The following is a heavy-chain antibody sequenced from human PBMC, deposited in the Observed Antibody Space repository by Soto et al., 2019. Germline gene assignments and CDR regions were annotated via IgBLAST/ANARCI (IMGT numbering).Heavy chain of an antibody. J-gene: IGHJ3*02. CDR1: VTSVTDYF. V-gene: IGHV4-59*02. Sequence: SETLSLTCIFSVTSVTDYFWNCIRNPPGKELEWIGFIHYTGSSLYNSSLKSRLSMSVDTSRNQFSLRLSSVTAADTAFYYCARWNETIRAFDILEQGTEVQVSS. CDR3: ARWNETIRAFDI. D-gene: IGHD1-1*01. CDR2: IHYTGSS.